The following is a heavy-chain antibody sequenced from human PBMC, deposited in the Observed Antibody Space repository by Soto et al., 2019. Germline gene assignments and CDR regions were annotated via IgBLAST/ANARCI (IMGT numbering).Heavy chain of an antibody. CDR3: TRPYYYDSSGYYYG. Sequence: GGSLRLSCAASGFTFSGSAMHWVRQASGKGLEWVGRIRSKANSYATAYAASVKGRFTISRDDSKNTAYLQMNSLKTEDTAVYYCTRPYYYDSSGYYYGWGQGTLVTVSS. D-gene: IGHD3-22*01. V-gene: IGHV3-73*01. CDR2: IRSKANSYAT. J-gene: IGHJ4*02. CDR1: GFTFSGSA.